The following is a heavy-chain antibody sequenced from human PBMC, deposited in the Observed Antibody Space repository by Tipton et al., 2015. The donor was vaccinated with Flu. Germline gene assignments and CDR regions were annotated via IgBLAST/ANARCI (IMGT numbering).Heavy chain of an antibody. V-gene: IGHV4-59*08. J-gene: IGHJ4*02. CDR1: GGSISSNY. Sequence: TLSLTCTVSGGSISSNYWSWIRQPPGKGLEWIGYIYYSGSTNYNPSLKSRVPISVDTSKNQFSLTLSSVTAADTAVYYCATSDSGSYYYNYWGQGTLVTVSS. D-gene: IGHD1-26*01. CDR2: IYYSGST. CDR3: ATSDSGSYYYNY.